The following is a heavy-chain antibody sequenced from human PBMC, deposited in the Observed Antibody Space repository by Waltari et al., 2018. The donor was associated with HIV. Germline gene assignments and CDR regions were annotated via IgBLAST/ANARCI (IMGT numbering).Heavy chain of an antibody. CDR3: VRWRDSLGYFYQFYFFDF. CDR2: INHRGVR. V-gene: IGHV4-34*06. Sequence: QVRLDQWGTNVLKPSETLSLTCAVYGESFNDHYWTWIRQPPGKGLGWIGAINHRGVRLYNPSLRSRLSISVDNSKNQFSLKLASLTAADTATYFCVRWRDSLGYFYQFYFFDFWSQGHLVAVSS. CDR1: GESFNDHY. J-gene: IGHJ4*02. D-gene: IGHD3-16*01.